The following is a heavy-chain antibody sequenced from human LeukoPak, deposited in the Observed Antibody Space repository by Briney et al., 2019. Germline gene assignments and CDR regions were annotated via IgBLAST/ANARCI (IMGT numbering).Heavy chain of an antibody. V-gene: IGHV1-2*06. CDR1: GYTFTAYY. Sequence: ASVKVSCKASGYTFTAYYMHWVRQAPGQGLEWMGRINPNSGGTNYAQRFQGRVTMTRDTSISTAYMEMRRLKSDDTAVYYCARLSSGWYEDFDIWGQGTMVTVSS. CDR3: ARLSSGWYEDFDI. CDR2: INPNSGGT. D-gene: IGHD6-19*01. J-gene: IGHJ3*02.